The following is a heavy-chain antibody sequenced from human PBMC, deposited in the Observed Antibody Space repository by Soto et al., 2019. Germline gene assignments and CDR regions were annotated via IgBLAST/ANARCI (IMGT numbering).Heavy chain of an antibody. CDR3: GKGGGGDHGY. Sequence: EVQLVESEGGLVQPGGSLRLSCEASGFIFTTSDMSWVRQAPGKGLEWISSITITGDTTHYADSVKGRFTNSRDNSKNTVDLQKNSLKVHQTAVYYWGKGGGGDHGYWGQGTLVAVSS. D-gene: IGHD2-21*02. V-gene: IGHV3-23*04. CDR2: ITITGDTT. J-gene: IGHJ4*02. CDR1: GFIFTTSD.